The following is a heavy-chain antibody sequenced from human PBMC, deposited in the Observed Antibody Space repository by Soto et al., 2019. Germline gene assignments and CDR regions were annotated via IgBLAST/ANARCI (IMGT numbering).Heavy chain of an antibody. CDR2: IWYDGSNK. J-gene: IGHJ3*02. Sequence: QVQLVESGGGVVQPGRSLRLSCAASGFTFSSYGMHWVRQAPGKGLEWVAVIWYDGSNKYYADSVKGRFTISRDNSKNTLYLQMNSLRAEDTAVYYCARENALLWFGDGAFDIWGQGTMVTVSS. V-gene: IGHV3-33*01. D-gene: IGHD3-10*01. CDR3: ARENALLWFGDGAFDI. CDR1: GFTFSSYG.